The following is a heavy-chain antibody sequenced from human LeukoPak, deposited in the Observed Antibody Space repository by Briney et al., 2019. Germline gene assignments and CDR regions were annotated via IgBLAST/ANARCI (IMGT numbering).Heavy chain of an antibody. J-gene: IGHJ6*02. CDR1: GGSISSHS. V-gene: IGHV4-59*11. Sequence: SETLSLTCTVSGGSISSHSWSWIRQPPGKRLEWIGIIYYSGSIKYNPSLKSRVTTSVDTSKNQFSLKLSSVTAADTAVYYCARDQNYDSSGSFGMDVWGQGTTVTASS. D-gene: IGHD3-22*01. CDR2: IYYSGSI. CDR3: ARDQNYDSSGSFGMDV.